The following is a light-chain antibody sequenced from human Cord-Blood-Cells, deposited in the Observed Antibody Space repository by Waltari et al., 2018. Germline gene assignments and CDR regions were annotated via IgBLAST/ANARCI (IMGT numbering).Light chain of an antibody. J-gene: IGLJ2*01. Sequence: QSALTQPASVSGSPGQSLTISRPGTSSDVGSYNLFSWYQQHPGKAPKPMIYEGSKRPSGVSNRFSGSKSGNTASLTISGLQAEDEADYYCCSYAGSSTFEFGGGTKLTVL. CDR3: CSYAGSSTFE. V-gene: IGLV2-23*03. CDR2: EGS. CDR1: SSDVGSYNL.